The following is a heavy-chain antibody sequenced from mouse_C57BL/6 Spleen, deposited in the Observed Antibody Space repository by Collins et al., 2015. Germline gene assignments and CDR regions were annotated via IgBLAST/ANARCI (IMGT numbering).Heavy chain of an antibody. CDR1: GYSITSDYA. Sequence: DVQLQESGPGLVKPSQSLSLTCTVTGYSITSDYAWNWIRQFPGNKLEWMGYISYSGSTSYNPSLKSRISITRDTSKNQFFLQLNSVTTEDTATYYCARGGLIYYDYDGTYFDYWGQGTTLTVSS. CDR2: ISYSGST. V-gene: IGHV3-2*02. J-gene: IGHJ2*01. CDR3: ARGGLIYYDYDGTYFDY. D-gene: IGHD2-4*01.